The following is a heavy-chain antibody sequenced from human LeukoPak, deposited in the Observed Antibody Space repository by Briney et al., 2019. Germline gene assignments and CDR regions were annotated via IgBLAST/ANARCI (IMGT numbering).Heavy chain of an antibody. CDR2: IYSSGKT. V-gene: IGHV4-4*07. D-gene: IGHD2-15*01. CDR1: GGSINNYY. Sequence: SETLSLTCTVSGGSINNYYWTWIRQPAGKGLEWIGRIYSSGKTNYNPSLKSRVTISVDTSKNQFSLKLSSVTAADTAVYYCAGVVVVDAFDIWGQGTMVTVSS. CDR3: AGVVVVDAFDI. J-gene: IGHJ3*02.